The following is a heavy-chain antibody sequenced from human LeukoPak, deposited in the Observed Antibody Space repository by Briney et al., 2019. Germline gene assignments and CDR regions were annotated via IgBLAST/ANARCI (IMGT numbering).Heavy chain of an antibody. CDR2: MLDSATT. CDR1: GGSISSNPNY. CDR3: ARASHDYGDYSHFDY. J-gene: IGHJ4*02. D-gene: IGHD4-17*01. V-gene: IGHV4-39*07. Sequence: SETLSLTCSVSGGSISSNPNYWAWIRQPPGKGLEWIASMLDSATTYYNPSLKSRVTISLDTSKNQFSLKLNSVAAADTAVYYCARASHDYGDYSHFDYWGQGTLVTVSS.